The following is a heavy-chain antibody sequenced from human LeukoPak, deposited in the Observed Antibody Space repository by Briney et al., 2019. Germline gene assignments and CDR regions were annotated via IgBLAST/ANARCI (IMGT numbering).Heavy chain of an antibody. CDR3: TKGQPMFDY. CDR1: GFTFSNYA. CDR2: VSAGSTT. J-gene: IGHJ4*02. V-gene: IGHV3-23*01. Sequence: GGSLRLSCAASGFTFSNYAMNWVRQAPGKGLEWVSTVSAGSTTYYADSVKGRFTISRDNSKNTLYLQMNSLRAEDTAVYYCTKGQPMFDYWGQGTLVNVSS. D-gene: IGHD2-2*01.